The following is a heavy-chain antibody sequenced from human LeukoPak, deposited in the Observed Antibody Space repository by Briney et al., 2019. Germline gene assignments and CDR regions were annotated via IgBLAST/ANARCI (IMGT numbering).Heavy chain of an antibody. CDR3: AREDPQTTVPEGMDV. CDR2: IYYSGTT. D-gene: IGHD4-17*01. J-gene: IGHJ6*02. Sequence: IPSETLSLTCTVSGGSISYYYWSWIRQSPGKGLEWIGYIYYSGTTNYNPSLKSRVTISVDTSKNQFSLQLRSVTAADTAVYYCAREDPQTTVPEGMDVWGQGTTVTVSS. CDR1: GGSISYYY. V-gene: IGHV4-59*01.